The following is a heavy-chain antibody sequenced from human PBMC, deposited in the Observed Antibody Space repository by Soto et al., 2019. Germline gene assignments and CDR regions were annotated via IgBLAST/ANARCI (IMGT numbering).Heavy chain of an antibody. CDR2: ISGSGGST. CDR1: GFTFSSYA. CDR3: AKERYNWNGEMSRKFDY. V-gene: IGHV3-23*01. Sequence: GGSLRLSCAASGFTFSSYAMSWVRQAPGKGLEWVSAISGSGGSTYYADSVKGRFTISRDNSKNTLYLQMNSLRAEDTAVYYCAKERYNWNGEMSRKFDYWGQGTLVTVSS. D-gene: IGHD1-20*01. J-gene: IGHJ4*02.